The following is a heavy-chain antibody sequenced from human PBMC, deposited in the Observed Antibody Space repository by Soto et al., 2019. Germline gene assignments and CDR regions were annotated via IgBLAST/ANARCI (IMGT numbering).Heavy chain of an antibody. J-gene: IGHJ4*02. D-gene: IGHD2-15*01. CDR2: IKQDGSEK. Sequence: EVQLVESGGGLVQPGGSLRLCCAASGFSFSTYWMSWVRQAPGKGLEWVANIKQDGSEKYYVDSVKGRFTISRDNAKNSLYLQMNSLRGEDTAVYYCATRGYCSGGSCSQVVDYWGQGTLVIVSS. V-gene: IGHV3-7*01. CDR3: ATRGYCSGGSCSQVVDY. CDR1: GFSFSTYW.